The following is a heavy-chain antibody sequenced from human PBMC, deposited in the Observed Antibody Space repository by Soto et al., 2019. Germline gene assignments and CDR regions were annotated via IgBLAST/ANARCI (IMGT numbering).Heavy chain of an antibody. CDR1: GGSFSGYY. D-gene: IGHD3-10*01. Sequence: PSETLSLTCAVYGGSFSGYYWSWIRQPTGKGLEWIGEINHSGSTNYNPSLKSRATISVDTSKNQFSLKLSSVTAADTAVYYCASRRSGSNGSGSYYKIHYGMDVWGQGTTVTVSS. J-gene: IGHJ6*02. V-gene: IGHV4-34*01. CDR2: INHSGST. CDR3: ASRRSGSNGSGSYYKIHYGMDV.